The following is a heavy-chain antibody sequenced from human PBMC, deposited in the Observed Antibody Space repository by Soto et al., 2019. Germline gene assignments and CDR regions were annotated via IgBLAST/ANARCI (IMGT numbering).Heavy chain of an antibody. Sequence: TSETLSLTCTVSGGSISSSTYYWGWIRQPPGKGLEWIGSIYYSGSTYYNPSLKSRVTMSVDTSKNQISLKLSSVTAADTAVYYGARNRMRAYETNCFAPGGREPLVTFS. CDR1: GGSISSSTYY. J-gene: IGHJ5*02. V-gene: IGHV4-39*01. D-gene: IGHD5-12*01. CDR3: ARNRMRAYETNCFAP. CDR2: IYYSGST.